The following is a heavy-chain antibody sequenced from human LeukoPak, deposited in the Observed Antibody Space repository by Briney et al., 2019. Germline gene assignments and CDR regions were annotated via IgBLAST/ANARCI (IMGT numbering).Heavy chain of an antibody. CDR1: GLTFSRFW. Sequence: PGGSLRLSFAASGLTFSRFWMHWVRQAPGKGLVWVSRINTDGSNTIYADSVKGRFTISRDNAKNTLYLQMNSLRAEDTAVYYCARDQSIAGPITADYWGQGNIVTVSS. V-gene: IGHV3-74*01. CDR2: INTDGSNT. CDR3: ARDQSIAGPITADY. J-gene: IGHJ4*02. D-gene: IGHD1-7*01.